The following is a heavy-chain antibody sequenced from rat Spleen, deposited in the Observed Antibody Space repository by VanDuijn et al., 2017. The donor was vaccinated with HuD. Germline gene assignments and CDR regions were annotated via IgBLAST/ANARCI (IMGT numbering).Heavy chain of an antibody. Sequence: EVQLVESGGGLVQPGRSLKLACVASGFTFTNYWMTWIRQAPGKGLEWVASITDTGSSTYYPDSVKGRFTISRDNAKNTQYLQMDSLRSEDTATYYCARHAVRRPTDWYFDFWGPGTMVTVSS. CDR1: GFTFTNYW. CDR2: ITDTGSST. CDR3: ARHAVRRPTDWYFDF. D-gene: IGHD1-11*01. V-gene: IGHV5-31*01. J-gene: IGHJ1*01.